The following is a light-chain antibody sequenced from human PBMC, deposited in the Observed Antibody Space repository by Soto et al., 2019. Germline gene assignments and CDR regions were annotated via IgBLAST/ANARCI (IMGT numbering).Light chain of an antibody. V-gene: IGKV3-20*01. CDR1: QSVSSNY. CDR3: HQYGSSPQP. Sequence: EIVLTQSPGTLSLSPGERASLSCRASQSVSSNYLAWFQQKPGQAPRLLSSYPSSRATGIPDRFSGSGSGTDFTLTTSRLDPEDFAVYYCHQYGSSPQPFGQGTRLEI. J-gene: IGKJ5*01. CDR2: YPS.